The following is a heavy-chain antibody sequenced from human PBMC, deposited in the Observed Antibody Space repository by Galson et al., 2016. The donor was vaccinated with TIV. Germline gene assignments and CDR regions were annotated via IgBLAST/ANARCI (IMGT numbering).Heavy chain of an antibody. J-gene: IGHJ4*02. V-gene: IGHV3-30-3*01. CDR3: TRDGRGNWKYVDYFDY. CDR2: ISHDGNNK. D-gene: IGHD1-7*01. Sequence: SLRLSCAASGFTFDSYTFHWVRQTPGKGLGWVAIISHDGNNKDFADSVQGRFTISRDSSKNTVFLQMNSLRLEDTAVYYCTRDGRGNWKYVDYFDYWGQGTLVTVSS. CDR1: GFTFDSYT.